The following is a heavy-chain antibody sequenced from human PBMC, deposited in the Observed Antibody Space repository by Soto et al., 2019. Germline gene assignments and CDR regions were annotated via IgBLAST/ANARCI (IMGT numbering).Heavy chain of an antibody. CDR3: ARLGGSSGWYQIEYFQH. CDR2: INPNSGGT. J-gene: IGHJ1*01. D-gene: IGHD6-19*01. Sequence: ASVKVSFKASGYPFTGYYMHWVRQAPGQGLEWMGWINPNSGGTNYAQKFQGRVTMTRDTSISTAYMELSRLRSDDTAVYYCARLGGSSGWYQIEYFQHWGQGTMVTVSS. V-gene: IGHV1-2*02. CDR1: GYPFTGYY.